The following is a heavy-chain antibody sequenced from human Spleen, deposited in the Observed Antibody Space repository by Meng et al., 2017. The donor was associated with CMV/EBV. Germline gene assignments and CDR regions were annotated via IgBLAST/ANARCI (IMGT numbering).Heavy chain of an antibody. CDR1: GGSVTSGRFY. J-gene: IGHJ4*02. CDR3: AKGDHYGDYFDF. Sequence: VSGGSVTSGRFYWSWIRQPPGKGLEWVGYIYYNGNSNYNPSLKSRVTISVDMSKKQFSLRLSSVTAADTAMYYCAKGDHYGDYFDFWGQGALVTVSS. D-gene: IGHD4-17*01. V-gene: IGHV4-61*01. CDR2: IYYNGNS.